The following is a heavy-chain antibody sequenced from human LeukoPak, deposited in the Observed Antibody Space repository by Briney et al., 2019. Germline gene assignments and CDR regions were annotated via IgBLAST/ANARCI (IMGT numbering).Heavy chain of an antibody. CDR2: IYYSGST. D-gene: IGHD2-15*01. Sequence: SETLSLTCIVSGGSISPYYWSWIRQPPGSGLEWIAYIYYSGSTSYNPSLKSRVAISVDTSNNEVSLKLSSVTAADTAVYYCARHGYCSGGSCYWDYWGQGSLVTVSS. CDR1: GGSISPYY. CDR3: ARHGYCSGGSCYWDY. J-gene: IGHJ4*02. V-gene: IGHV4-59*08.